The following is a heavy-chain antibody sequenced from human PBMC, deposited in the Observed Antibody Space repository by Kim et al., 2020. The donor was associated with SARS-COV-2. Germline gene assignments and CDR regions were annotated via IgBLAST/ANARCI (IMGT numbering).Heavy chain of an antibody. CDR1: GGSFSGYY. D-gene: IGHD3-22*01. Sequence: SETLSLTCAVYGGSFSGYYWSWIRQPPGKGLEWIGEINHSGSTNYNPSLKSRVTISVDTSKNQFSLKLSSVTAADTAVYYCARALENYYDSSGSIDYWGQGTLVTVSS. J-gene: IGHJ4*02. CDR2: INHSGST. CDR3: ARALENYYDSSGSIDY. V-gene: IGHV4-34*01.